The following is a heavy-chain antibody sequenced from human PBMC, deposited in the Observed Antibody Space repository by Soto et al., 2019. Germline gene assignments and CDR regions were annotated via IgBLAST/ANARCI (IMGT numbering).Heavy chain of an antibody. Sequence: PGGSLRLSCAASGFTFSSYAMSWARQAPGKGLEWVSAISGSGDGTYYADSVKGRFTISRDNSKNTLYLQMNSLRVEDTAVYYCAKDFYRGIRLMVYSTLDDWGQGTLVTVSS. D-gene: IGHD2-8*01. CDR1: GFTFSSYA. J-gene: IGHJ4*02. V-gene: IGHV3-23*01. CDR2: ISGSGDGT. CDR3: AKDFYRGIRLMVYSTLDD.